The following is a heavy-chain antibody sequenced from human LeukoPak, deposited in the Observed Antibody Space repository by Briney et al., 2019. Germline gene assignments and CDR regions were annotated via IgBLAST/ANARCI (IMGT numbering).Heavy chain of an antibody. CDR3: ARGPSNYDFWSGYYSYYFDY. J-gene: IGHJ4*02. CDR1: GGSFSGYY. V-gene: IGHV4-34*01. CDR2: INHSGST. D-gene: IGHD3-3*01. Sequence: PSETLSLTCAVYGGSFSGYYWSWIRQPPGKGLEWIGEINHSGSTNYNPSLKSRVTISVDTSKNQFSLKLSPVTAADTAVYYCARGPSNYDFWSGYYSYYFDYWGQGTLVTVSS.